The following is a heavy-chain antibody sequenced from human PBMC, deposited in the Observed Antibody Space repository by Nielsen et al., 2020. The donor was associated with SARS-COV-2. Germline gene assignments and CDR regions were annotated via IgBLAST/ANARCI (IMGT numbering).Heavy chain of an antibody. V-gene: IGHV3-7*03. J-gene: IGHJ4*02. Sequence: GESLKISCAASGFTFSSYWMSWVRQAPGKGLEWVANIKQDGSEKYYVDSVKGRFTISRDDAKNSLYLQMNSLRAEDTALYHCARDLSDSSGNDYWGQGTLVTVSS. CDR1: GFTFSSYW. CDR2: IKQDGSEK. D-gene: IGHD3-22*01. CDR3: ARDLSDSSGNDY.